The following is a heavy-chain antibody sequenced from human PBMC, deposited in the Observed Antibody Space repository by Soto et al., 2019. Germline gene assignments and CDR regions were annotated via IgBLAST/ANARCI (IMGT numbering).Heavy chain of an antibody. CDR3: AREQYYDILTGYYEAYYFDY. Sequence: SETLSLTCTVSGGSISSGDYYWSWIRQPPGKGLEWIGYIYYSGSTYYNPSLKSRVTISVDTSKNQFSLKLSSVTAADTAVYYCAREQYYDILTGYYEAYYFDYWGQGTLVTVSS. J-gene: IGHJ4*02. CDR1: GGSISSGDYY. V-gene: IGHV4-30-4*02. D-gene: IGHD3-9*01. CDR2: IYYSGST.